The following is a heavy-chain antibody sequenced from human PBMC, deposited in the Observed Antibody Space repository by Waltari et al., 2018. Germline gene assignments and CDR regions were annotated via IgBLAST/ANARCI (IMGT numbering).Heavy chain of an antibody. J-gene: IGHJ5*02. CDR3: AKHGITTTNWSKTSHSWFGP. Sequence: QLQLLESGPGLVKPSETLSLTCAVSGDSINSAIYYWAWLRQPPGKGLEWIGSVDYNGDTYYNPSLKSRVTISADASRNRFSLGLSSVTAADTGFYYCAKHGITTTNWSKTSHSWFGPWGQGILVTVSS. V-gene: IGHV4-39*02. CDR2: VDYNGDT. CDR1: GDSINSAIYY. D-gene: IGHD1-1*01.